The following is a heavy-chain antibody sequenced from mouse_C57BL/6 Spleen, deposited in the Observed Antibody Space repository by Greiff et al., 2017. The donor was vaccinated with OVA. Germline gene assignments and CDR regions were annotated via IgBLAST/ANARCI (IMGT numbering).Heavy chain of an antibody. Sequence: EVQLQQSGPELVKPGASVKIPCKASGYTFTDYNMDWVKQSHGKSLEWIGDINPNNGGTIYNQKFKGKATLTVDKSSSTAYMELRSLTSEDTAVYYCARRVYGSSLAWFAYWGQGTLVTVSA. CDR2: INPNNGGT. CDR1: GYTFTDYN. J-gene: IGHJ3*01. D-gene: IGHD1-1*01. CDR3: ARRVYGSSLAWFAY. V-gene: IGHV1-18*01.